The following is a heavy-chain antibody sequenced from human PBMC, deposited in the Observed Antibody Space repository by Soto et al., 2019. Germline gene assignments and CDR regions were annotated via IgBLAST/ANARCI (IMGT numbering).Heavy chain of an antibody. V-gene: IGHV3-66*01. D-gene: IGHD3-10*01. CDR2: VYSGGST. Sequence: EVQLVESGGGLVQPGGSLRLSCAASGFTVTTNYMSWVRQPPGKGLEWVSVVYSGGSTYYADSVKGRFTVSIENSKNTLYIQMNSLRAEDKAVYYCARDFSGKNDAFDIWGQGTVVTVSS. CDR3: ARDFSGKNDAFDI. CDR1: GFTVTTNY. J-gene: IGHJ3*02.